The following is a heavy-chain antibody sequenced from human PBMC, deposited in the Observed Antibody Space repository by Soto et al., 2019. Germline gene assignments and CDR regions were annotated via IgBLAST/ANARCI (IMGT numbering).Heavy chain of an antibody. CDR3: AKASIAAAGYPDYYYGMDV. CDR1: GFTFSSYA. Sequence: LRLSCAASGFTFSSYAMSWVRQAPGKGLEWVSAISGSGGSTYYADSVKGRFTISRDNSKNTLYLQMNSLRAEDTAVYYCAKASIAAAGYPDYYYGMDVWGQGTTVTVSS. J-gene: IGHJ6*02. V-gene: IGHV3-23*01. D-gene: IGHD6-13*01. CDR2: ISGSGGST.